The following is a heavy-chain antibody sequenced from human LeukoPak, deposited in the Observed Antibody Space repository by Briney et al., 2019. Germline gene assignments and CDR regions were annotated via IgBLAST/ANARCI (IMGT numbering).Heavy chain of an antibody. J-gene: IGHJ5*02. CDR1: GFSFKDYL. D-gene: IGHD6-13*01. CDR3: GRHPHRVVGIAAAGNWFDG. V-gene: IGHV3-33*08. CDR2: IWFDGSNK. Sequence: GGSLILSCDSSGFSFKDYLMRLVRAAPGKGLGVVGVIWFDGSNKYYADSVKRLFTTVRDNSNNTLQLQRNGLTAEDTAVYYCGRHPHRVVGIAAAGNWFDGWGKATLVTVSS.